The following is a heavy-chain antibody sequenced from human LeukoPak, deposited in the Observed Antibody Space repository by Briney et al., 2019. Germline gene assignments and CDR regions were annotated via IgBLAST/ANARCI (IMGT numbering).Heavy chain of an antibody. CDR2: INQDGSEK. D-gene: IGHD6-19*01. CDR1: GFTFSGYW. V-gene: IGHV3-7*01. Sequence: PGGSLRLSCAASGFTFSGYWMSWVRQAPGKGLEWVANINQDGSEKYYLDSVKGRFTISRDNAKNSLYLQMNSLRAEDKAVYYCARDRRGWSDYWGQGTLVTVSS. CDR3: ARDRRGWSDY. J-gene: IGHJ4*02.